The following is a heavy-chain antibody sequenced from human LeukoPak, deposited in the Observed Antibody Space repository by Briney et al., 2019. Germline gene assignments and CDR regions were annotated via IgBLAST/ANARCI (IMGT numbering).Heavy chain of an antibody. CDR3: AREGDYGYYYYYMDV. Sequence: GGSLRLSCAASGFTFSSYWMSWVRQAPGKGLEWVANIKQDGSEKYYVDSVKGRFTISRDNAKNSLYLQMNSLRAEDTAVYYCAREGDYGYYYYYMDVWGKGTTVTVSS. CDR1: GFTFSSYW. V-gene: IGHV3-7*01. J-gene: IGHJ6*03. D-gene: IGHD4-17*01. CDR2: IKQDGSEK.